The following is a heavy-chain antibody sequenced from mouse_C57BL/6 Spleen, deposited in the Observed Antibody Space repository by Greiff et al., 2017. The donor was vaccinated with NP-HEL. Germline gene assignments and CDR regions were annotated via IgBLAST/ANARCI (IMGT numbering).Heavy chain of an antibody. CDR3: ARDYYGYFDY. CDR2: ISSGSSTI. D-gene: IGHD1-1*01. Sequence: DVHLVESGGGLVKPGGSLKLSCAASGFTFSDYGMHWVRQAPEKGLEWVAYISSGSSTIYYADTVKGRFTISRDNAKNTLFLQMTSLRSEDTAMYYCARDYYGYFDYWGQGTTLTVSS. J-gene: IGHJ2*01. V-gene: IGHV5-17*01. CDR1: GFTFSDYG.